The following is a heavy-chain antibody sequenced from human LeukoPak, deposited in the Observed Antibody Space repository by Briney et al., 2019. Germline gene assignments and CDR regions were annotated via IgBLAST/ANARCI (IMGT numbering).Heavy chain of an antibody. Sequence: SETLSLTCPVSGDSITSTSYYWGGIRQPPGKGLEWIGSIYYSGNTYYSPSLRSRVTISVDTSKNQFSLKLSSVTAADTAVYYCAADSSGYYYGPLWGEETLVTVSS. J-gene: IGHJ4*02. CDR2: IYYSGNT. D-gene: IGHD3-22*01. V-gene: IGHV4-39*01. CDR3: AADSSGYYYGPL. CDR1: GDSITSTSYY.